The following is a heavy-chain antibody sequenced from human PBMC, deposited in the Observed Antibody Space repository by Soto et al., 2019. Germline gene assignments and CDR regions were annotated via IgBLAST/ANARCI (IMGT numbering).Heavy chain of an antibody. CDR3: ARAPDYYDSSGYPLVGY. J-gene: IGHJ4*02. CDR2: IWYDGSNK. V-gene: IGHV3-33*01. D-gene: IGHD3-22*01. CDR1: GFTFSSYG. Sequence: GGSLRLSCAASGFTFSSYGMHWVRQAPGKGLEWVAVIWYDGSNKYYADSVKGRFTISRDNSKNTLYLQMNSLRAEDTAVYYCARAPDYYDSSGYPLVGYWGQGTLVTVSS.